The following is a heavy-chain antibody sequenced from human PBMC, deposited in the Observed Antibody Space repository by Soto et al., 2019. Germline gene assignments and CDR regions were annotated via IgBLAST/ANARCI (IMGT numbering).Heavy chain of an antibody. D-gene: IGHD3-3*01. J-gene: IGHJ6*03. CDR2: IYYSGNT. CDR1: GDSISNSNHH. Sequence: TLSLTCSVSGDSISNSNHHWGWIRQPHGKGLEWIGTIYYSGNTYYNPSLKSRVTISVDTSKNQFALKVSSVTAVDTAVYHCARHHTILYYYYYMDVWGKGTTVTVSS. V-gene: IGHV4-39*01. CDR3: ARHHTILYYYYYMDV.